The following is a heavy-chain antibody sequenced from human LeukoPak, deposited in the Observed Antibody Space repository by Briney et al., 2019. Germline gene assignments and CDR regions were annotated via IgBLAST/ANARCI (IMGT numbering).Heavy chain of an antibody. V-gene: IGHV3-15*01. CDR3: GTGTWSTSPFNYYGLNV. Sequence: PGGSLRLSCAASGFTFNNAWMTWVRQVPGKRLEWVGRIKSKIDGGTTDYTEPVKGRFTISRDDSKNMVYLQMNSLKTEDTAVYYCGTGTWSTSPFNYYGLNVWGQGTTVTVSS. CDR2: IKSKIDGGTT. D-gene: IGHD2-2*01. CDR1: GFTFNNAW. J-gene: IGHJ6*02.